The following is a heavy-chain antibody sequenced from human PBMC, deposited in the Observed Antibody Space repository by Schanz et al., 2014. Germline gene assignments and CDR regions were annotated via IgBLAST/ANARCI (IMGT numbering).Heavy chain of an antibody. CDR3: ARDRLECGAECYSVEVFEI. V-gene: IGHV1-18*04. CDR2: ISGYNGNT. CDR1: GYTFRHYG. J-gene: IGHJ4*02. D-gene: IGHD2-21*01. Sequence: QVQLVQSGGEVKKPGASVKVSCKASGYTFRHYGISWLRQAPGQGLEWMGYISGYNGNTNYAPKVQDRVTMTTDTSTTTAYMELSGLRSEDTAVYYCARDRLECGAECYSVEVFEIWGQGTLVTVSS.